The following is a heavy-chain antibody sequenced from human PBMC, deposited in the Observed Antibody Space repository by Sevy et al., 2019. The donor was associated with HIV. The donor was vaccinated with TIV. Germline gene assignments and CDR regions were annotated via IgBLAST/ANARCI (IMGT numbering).Heavy chain of an antibody. CDR3: ARAYCSGGSCYSLAY. Sequence: ASVKVSCKASGYTFTTYRITWVRQAPGQGFQWMGWISAHNGDTKYAQKLQGRLTMTTETSTSTAYMELRSLRSDDTAVYYCARAYCSGGSCYSLAYWGQEPWSPSPQ. J-gene: IGHJ4*01. V-gene: IGHV1-18*01. D-gene: IGHD2-15*01. CDR2: ISAHNGDT. CDR1: GYTFTTYR.